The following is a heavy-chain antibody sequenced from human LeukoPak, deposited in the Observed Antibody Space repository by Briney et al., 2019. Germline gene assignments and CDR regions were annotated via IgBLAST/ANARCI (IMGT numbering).Heavy chain of an antibody. D-gene: IGHD6-13*01. CDR3: ARGGYSSSWYNY. CDR2: IYTSGST. J-gene: IGHJ4*02. CDR1: GGSISSYY. Sequence: SETLSLTCTVSGGSISSYYWSWIRQPAGKGLEYIGRIYTSGSTDYNPSLKSRITMSVDTSKNQFSLKLSSVTAADTAVYYCARGGYSSSWYNYWGQGTLVTVSS. V-gene: IGHV4-4*07.